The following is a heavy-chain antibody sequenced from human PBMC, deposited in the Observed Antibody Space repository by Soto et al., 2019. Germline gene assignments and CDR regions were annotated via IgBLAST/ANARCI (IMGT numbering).Heavy chain of an antibody. CDR1: GASIRDGDYY. V-gene: IGHV4-30-4*01. D-gene: IGHD4-17*01. J-gene: IGHJ4*02. CDR2: IDYTGGT. CDR3: ARVGYGDYGRGYYFDF. Sequence: PWETLSLTCSVSGASIRDGDYYWSWLRQPPGKGPEWIGIIDYTGGTHYNPTLTGPVSMSVDTSANQFSLKVNFVTAADSTVYYCARVGYGDYGRGYYFDFWGPGILVTVSS.